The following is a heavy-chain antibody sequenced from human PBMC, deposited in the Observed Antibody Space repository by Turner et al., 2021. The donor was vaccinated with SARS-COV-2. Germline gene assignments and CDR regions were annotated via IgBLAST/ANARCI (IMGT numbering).Heavy chain of an antibody. J-gene: IGHJ5*02. V-gene: IGHV1-24*01. CDR2: FDTEDGET. CDR3: ATGYQLRVNWFDP. CDR1: GYTLTELS. D-gene: IGHD2-2*01. Sequence: QVQLVQSGAEVTKPGASVNVSCKISGYTLTELSMHWVRQAPGKGLEWMGGFDTEDGETIYAQNFQGRVTMTEDTSTDTAYMELSSLRSEDTAVYFCATGYQLRVNWFDPWGQGTLVTVSS.